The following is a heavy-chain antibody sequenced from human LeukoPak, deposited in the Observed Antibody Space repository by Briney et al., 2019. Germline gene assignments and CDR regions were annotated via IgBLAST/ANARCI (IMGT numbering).Heavy chain of an antibody. J-gene: IGHJ3*02. Sequence: KPSETLSLTCTVPGGSISSSAYYWGWIRQPPGKGLEWIGSIYYSGSTYYYNPSLKSRVTTSVDTSENQFSLKLSSVTAADTAVYYCARLGKSGMTTVTTRAFDIWGQGTMVTVSS. CDR3: ARLGKSGMTTVTTRAFDI. D-gene: IGHD4-17*01. CDR1: GGSISSSAYY. V-gene: IGHV4-39*01. CDR2: IYYSGSTY.